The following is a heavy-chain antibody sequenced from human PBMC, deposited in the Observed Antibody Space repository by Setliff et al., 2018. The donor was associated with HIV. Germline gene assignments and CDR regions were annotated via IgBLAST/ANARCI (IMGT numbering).Heavy chain of an antibody. V-gene: IGHV1-18*01. D-gene: IGHD6-19*01. J-gene: IGHJ4*02. CDR2: ISTYSDET. CDR3: ARDPPSSGWYRADY. CDR1: GYTFTTYG. Sequence: ASVKVSCKPSGYTFTTYGLSWVRQAPGQGLEWMGWISTYSDETSSSQNLQGRLTMTTDTSTSTAFMELRSLRSDDTAVYYCARDPPSSGWYRADYWGQGTLVTVSS.